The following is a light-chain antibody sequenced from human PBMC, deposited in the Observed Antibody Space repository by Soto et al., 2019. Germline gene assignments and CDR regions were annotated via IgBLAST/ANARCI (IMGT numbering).Light chain of an antibody. CDR1: QSVSLS. V-gene: IGKV3-11*01. Sequence: EIVLTQSPATLSLSPGGRATLSCRASQSVSLSLAWYQQKPGQAPRLLIYDASKRASGFPARFSGSGSGTDFTLTISSLEPEDFAVYYCQERTGWPPWTFVQGTKVEIE. CDR2: DAS. CDR3: QERTGWPPWT. J-gene: IGKJ1*01.